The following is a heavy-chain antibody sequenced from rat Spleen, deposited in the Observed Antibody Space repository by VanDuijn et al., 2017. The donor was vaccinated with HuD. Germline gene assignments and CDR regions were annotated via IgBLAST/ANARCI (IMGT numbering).Heavy chain of an antibody. J-gene: IGHJ2*01. D-gene: IGHD1-1*01. V-gene: IGHV5-25*01. Sequence: EVQLVESGGGLVQPGRSMKLSCAASGFTFNSFAMAWVRQAPTKGLEWVASISSSGGSTYYRDSVKGRFTVSRDNAKSTLYLQMDSLRSEDTATYYCARHPDYSNYFDYWGQGVMVTVSS. CDR3: ARHPDYSNYFDY. CDR2: ISSSGGST. CDR1: GFTFNSFA.